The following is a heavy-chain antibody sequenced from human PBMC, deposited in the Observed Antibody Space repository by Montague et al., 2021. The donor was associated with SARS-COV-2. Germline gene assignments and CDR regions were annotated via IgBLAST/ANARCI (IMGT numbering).Heavy chain of an antibody. CDR2: IYFFGNT. J-gene: IGHJ5*02. D-gene: IGHD3-10*01. CDR1: GDSVSNDRYY. Sequence: SETLSLTCTVSGDSVSNDRYYWGWIRQSPGKGLDWIGPIYFFGNTNSSPPLRGRVTMSVDTSKNQLSLRLTSVTASDTAIYYCARSAMIRGVFTSWFDPWGQGTLVTVSS. CDR3: ARSAMIRGVFTSWFDP. V-gene: IGHV4-39*01.